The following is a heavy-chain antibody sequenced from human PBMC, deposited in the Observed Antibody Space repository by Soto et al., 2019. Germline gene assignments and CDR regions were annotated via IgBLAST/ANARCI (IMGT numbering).Heavy chain of an antibody. J-gene: IGHJ4*02. CDR2: INAGNGNT. CDR3: ARVRYDYDSSGYYFGY. CDR1: GYTFTSYA. V-gene: IGHV1-3*01. D-gene: IGHD3-22*01. Sequence: ASVKVSCKASGYTFTSYAMHWVRQAPGQRLEWMGWINAGNGNTKYSQKFQGRVTITRDTSASTAYMELGSLRSEDTAVYYCARVRYDYDSSGYYFGYWGQGTLVTVSS.